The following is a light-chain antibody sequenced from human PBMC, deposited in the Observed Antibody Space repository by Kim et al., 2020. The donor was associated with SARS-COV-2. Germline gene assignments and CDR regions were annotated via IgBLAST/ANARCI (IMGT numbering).Light chain of an antibody. Sequence: SASVGDRVSITCRAGQSITSWLAWYQQKPGKAPKLLIYKASTLNSGVPSRFSGSGSGTEFTLTISSLQPDDFATYYCQQYHTYWTFGQGTKVEIK. J-gene: IGKJ1*01. CDR3: QQYHTYWT. V-gene: IGKV1-5*03. CDR1: QSITSW. CDR2: KAS.